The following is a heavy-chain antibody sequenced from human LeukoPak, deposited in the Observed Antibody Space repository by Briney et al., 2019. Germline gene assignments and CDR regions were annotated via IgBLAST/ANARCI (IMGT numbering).Heavy chain of an antibody. CDR3: MTHTLNTIFPSV. J-gene: IGHJ4*02. D-gene: IGHD3-9*01. Sequence: PGGSLRLSCAASGFTFSSYAMSWVRQAPGKGLEWVSTFSRTSSTSYADAVKGRVTISRDNSKNTMYFQMTSLRADDTAVYYCMTHTLNTIFPSVWGQGTLVTVSP. CDR1: GFTFSSYA. CDR2: FSRTSST. V-gene: IGHV3-23*01.